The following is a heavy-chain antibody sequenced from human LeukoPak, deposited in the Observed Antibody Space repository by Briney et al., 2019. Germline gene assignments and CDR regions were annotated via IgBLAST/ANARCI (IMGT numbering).Heavy chain of an antibody. Sequence: GGSLKLSCAASGLTFSGSTMYWVRQASGKGLEWVGRIRSKANNYATTYAASVKGRFTISRDDSKNTAYLQMNSLKTEDTAVYYCSFADTTMVIDYWGQGTLVTVSS. CDR3: SFADTTMVIDY. CDR1: GLTFSGST. V-gene: IGHV3-73*01. J-gene: IGHJ4*02. CDR2: IRSKANNYAT. D-gene: IGHD5-18*01.